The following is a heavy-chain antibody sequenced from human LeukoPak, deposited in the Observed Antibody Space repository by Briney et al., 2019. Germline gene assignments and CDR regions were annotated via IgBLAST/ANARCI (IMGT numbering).Heavy chain of an antibody. V-gene: IGHV1-18*04. CDR3: ARGGFGFPDDAFDI. CDR2: ISAYNGNA. CDR1: GYTFTSYG. Sequence: GASVTVSCTASGYTFTSYGISRVRQAPGQGLEGMGWISAYNGNANYAQNLQGRVTMTTDTSTSTAYMELRNLRSDDTAVYYCARGGFGFPDDAFDIWGQGTMVTVSS. D-gene: IGHD3-10*01. J-gene: IGHJ3*02.